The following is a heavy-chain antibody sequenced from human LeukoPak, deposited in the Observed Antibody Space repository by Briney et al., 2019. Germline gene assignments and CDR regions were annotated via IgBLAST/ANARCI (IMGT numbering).Heavy chain of an antibody. Sequence: PSETLSLTCAVYGGSFSGYYWSWIRQPPGKGLEWIGEINHSGSTNYNPSLKSRVTISVDTSKNQFSLKLSSVTAADTAVYYCARLYSGYDLIYYMDVWGKGTTVTISS. D-gene: IGHD5-12*01. CDR3: ARLYSGYDLIYYMDV. J-gene: IGHJ6*03. V-gene: IGHV4-34*01. CDR2: INHSGST. CDR1: GGSFSGYY.